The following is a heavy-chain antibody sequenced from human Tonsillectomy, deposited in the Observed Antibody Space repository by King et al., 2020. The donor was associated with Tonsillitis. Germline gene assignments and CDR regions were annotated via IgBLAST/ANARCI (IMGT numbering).Heavy chain of an antibody. J-gene: IGHJ4*02. CDR3: VKDRGLLRYFDWLSLDY. Sequence: DVQLVESGGGLVQPGGSLRLSCSASVFTFSSYAMHWVRQAPGKGLDYVSAISSNVGSTYYAYSVKGRFTISRDNAKTTLYLQMSSLRAEDTAGYYCVKDRGLLRYFDWLSLDYWGQGTLVTVSS. CDR1: VFTFSSYA. D-gene: IGHD3-9*01. CDR2: ISSNVGST. V-gene: IGHV3-64D*06.